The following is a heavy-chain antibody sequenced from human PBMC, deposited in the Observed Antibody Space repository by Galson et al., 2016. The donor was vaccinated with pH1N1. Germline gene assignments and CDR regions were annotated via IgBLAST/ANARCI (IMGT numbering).Heavy chain of an antibody. V-gene: IGHV4-59*01. D-gene: IGHD2-2*01. CDR1: GGSISGYF. J-gene: IGHJ5*02. CDR2: VYDGVAT. Sequence: ETLSLTCTLSGGSISGYFWSWIRQPPGKGLEWIGHVYDGVATDYNTSLKSRVTISIDTSKRQFFLNLTSVTAADTAVYYCARGLWDCTSINCYARTKSYFDPWGRGTRVTVSS. CDR3: ARGLWDCTSINCYARTKSYFDP.